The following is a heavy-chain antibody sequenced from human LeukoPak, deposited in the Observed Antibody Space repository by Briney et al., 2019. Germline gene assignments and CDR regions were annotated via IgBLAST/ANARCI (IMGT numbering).Heavy chain of an antibody. J-gene: IGHJ5*01. CDR1: GGSISSYY. CDR2: IYYSGST. CDR3: ARSSRDSWFDY. Sequence: PSETLSLTCTVSGGSISSYYWSWIRQPPGTGLEWIGSIYYSGSTSYNPSLKSRVTISVDTSKNQFSLNLSSVTAADTAVFYCARSSRDSWFDYWGQGTLVTVSS. V-gene: IGHV4-59*05.